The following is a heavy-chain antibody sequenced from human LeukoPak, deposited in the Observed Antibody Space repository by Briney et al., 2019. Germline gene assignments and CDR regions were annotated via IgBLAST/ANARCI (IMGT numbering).Heavy chain of an antibody. J-gene: IGHJ4*02. CDR2: ISWNSGSI. CDR1: GFTFDDYA. Sequence: GGSLRLSCAASGFTFDDYAMHWVRQAPGKGLEWVSGISWNSGSIGYADSVKGRFTISRDNAKNSLYLQMNSLRAEDTALYYCAKDKSPGGYSDYGGFFDYWGQGTLVTVSS. CDR3: AKDKSPGGYSDYGGFFDY. D-gene: IGHD4-11*01. V-gene: IGHV3-9*01.